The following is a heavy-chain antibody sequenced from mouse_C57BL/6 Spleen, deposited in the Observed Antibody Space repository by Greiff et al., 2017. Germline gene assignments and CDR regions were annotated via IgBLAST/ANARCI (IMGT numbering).Heavy chain of an antibody. J-gene: IGHJ4*01. CDR2: INYDGSST. CDR1: GFTFSDYY. V-gene: IGHV5-16*01. D-gene: IGHD2-3*01. Sequence: EVMLVESEGGLVQPGSSMKLSCTASGFTFSDYYMAWVRQVPEKGLEWVANINYDGSSTYYLDSLKSRFIISRDNAKNILYLQMSSLKSEDTATYCCARDDDDGYYPGYAMDYWGQGNSGTVSS. CDR3: ARDDDDGYYPGYAMDY.